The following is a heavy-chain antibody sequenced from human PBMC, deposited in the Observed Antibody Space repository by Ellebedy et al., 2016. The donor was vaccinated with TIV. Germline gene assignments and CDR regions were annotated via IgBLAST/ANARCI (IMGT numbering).Heavy chain of an antibody. J-gene: IGHJ5*02. CDR3: ARDVWIAAADYNWFDP. CDR1: GFTFSSYG. D-gene: IGHD6-13*01. V-gene: IGHV3-33*08. Sequence: PGGSLRLSCAASGFTFSSYGMHWVRQAPGKGLEWVAVIWYDGSNKYYADSVKGRFTISRDNSKNTLYLQMNSLRAEDTAVYYCARDVWIAAADYNWFDPWGQGTLVTVSS. CDR2: IWYDGSNK.